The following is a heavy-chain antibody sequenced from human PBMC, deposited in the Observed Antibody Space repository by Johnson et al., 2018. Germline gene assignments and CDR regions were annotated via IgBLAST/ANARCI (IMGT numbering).Heavy chain of an antibody. D-gene: IGHD2-2*01. CDR2: ISYDGSNK. Sequence: VQLVESGGGVVQXGRSLRLSCAASGFTFSSYGMHWVRQAPGKGLEWVAVISYDGSNKYYADSVKGRFTISRDNSKNTLYLQMNSLSAEEKAVYYCAKAVGYCSSTSCRTPYYYGMDVWGQGTTVTVSS. V-gene: IGHV3-30*18. CDR3: AKAVGYCSSTSCRTPYYYGMDV. CDR1: GFTFSSYG. J-gene: IGHJ6*02.